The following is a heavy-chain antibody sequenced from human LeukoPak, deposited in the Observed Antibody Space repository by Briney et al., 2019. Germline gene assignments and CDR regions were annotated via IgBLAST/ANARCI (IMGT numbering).Heavy chain of an antibody. Sequence: SQTLSLTCTVSGGFISSGDYYWSWIRQHPGKGLEWIGYIYYSGTTYYNPSLNSRVTISVDTSENQFSLKLSSVTAADTAVYYCARDLLGYGNFDYWGQGTLVTVSS. V-gene: IGHV4-31*03. CDR1: GGFISSGDYY. J-gene: IGHJ4*02. CDR2: IYYSGTT. D-gene: IGHD5-12*01. CDR3: ARDLLGYGNFDY.